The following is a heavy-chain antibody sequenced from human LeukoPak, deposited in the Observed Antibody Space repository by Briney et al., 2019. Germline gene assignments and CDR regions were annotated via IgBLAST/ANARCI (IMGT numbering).Heavy chain of an antibody. CDR2: ISYDGGNK. J-gene: IGHJ4*02. CDR1: GFTFSSYG. D-gene: IGHD3-10*01. V-gene: IGHV3-30*18. CDR3: AKDPWDYGSGSPLDY. Sequence: GGSLRLSCAASGFTFSSYGMHWVRQAPGKGLEWVAVISYDGGNKYYADSVKGRFTISGDNSKNTLYLQMNSLRAEDTAVYYCAKDPWDYGSGSPLDYWGQGTLVTASS.